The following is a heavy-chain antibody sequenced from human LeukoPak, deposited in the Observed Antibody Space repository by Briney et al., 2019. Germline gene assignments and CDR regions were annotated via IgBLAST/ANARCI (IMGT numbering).Heavy chain of an antibody. J-gene: IGHJ5*02. Sequence: PGGSLRLSCAASGFTFSTYGMHWVRQAPGKGLEWVALIWYDGSNKHYADSVKGRFTISRDNAKNSLYLQMNSLRAEDTAVYYCARDYTGYFPWGQGTLVIVSS. CDR2: IWYDGSNK. D-gene: IGHD3-9*01. CDR1: GFTFSTYG. V-gene: IGHV3-33*01. CDR3: ARDYTGYFP.